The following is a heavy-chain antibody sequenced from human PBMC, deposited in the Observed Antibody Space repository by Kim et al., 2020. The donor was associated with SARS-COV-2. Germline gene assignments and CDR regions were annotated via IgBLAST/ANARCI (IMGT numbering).Heavy chain of an antibody. J-gene: IGHJ6*02. D-gene: IGHD2-2*01. V-gene: IGHV3-33*01. CDR3: ARDRMWCSSTSCPYYYGMDV. CDR2: IWYDGSNK. Sequence: GGSLRLSCAASGFTFSSYGMHWVRQAPGKGLEWVAVIWYDGSNKYYADSVKGRFTISRDNSKNTLYLQMNNLRAEDTAVYYCARDRMWCSSTSCPYYYGMDVWGQGTTVTVSS. CDR1: GFTFSSYG.